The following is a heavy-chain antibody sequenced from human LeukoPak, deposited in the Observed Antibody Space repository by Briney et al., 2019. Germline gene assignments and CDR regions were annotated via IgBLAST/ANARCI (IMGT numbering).Heavy chain of an antibody. CDR1: VGSFSDYY. Sequence: ETLSLTCAVDVGSFSDYYWSWIRQSPGKGLEWVGRIKSKTDGGTTDYAAPVKGRFTISRDDSKNTLYLQMNSLKTEDTAVYYCTTYYGSGSYYNVYFDYWGQGTLVTVSS. D-gene: IGHD3-10*01. V-gene: IGHV3-15*01. CDR2: IKSKTDGGTT. CDR3: TTYYGSGSYYNVYFDY. J-gene: IGHJ4*02.